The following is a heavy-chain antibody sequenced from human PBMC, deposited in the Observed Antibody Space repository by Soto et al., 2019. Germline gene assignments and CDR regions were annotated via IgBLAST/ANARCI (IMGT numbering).Heavy chain of an antibody. J-gene: IGHJ5*02. CDR1: GYTFTSYD. Sequence: GASVKVSCKASGYTFTSYDINWVRQATGQGLEWMGWMNPNSGNTGYAQKFQGRVTMTRNTSISTAYMELSSLRSEDTAVYYCGRGVPPYYDFWSGYSPWGQGTLVTVSS. D-gene: IGHD3-3*01. CDR2: MNPNSGNT. CDR3: GRGVPPYYDFWSGYSP. V-gene: IGHV1-8*01.